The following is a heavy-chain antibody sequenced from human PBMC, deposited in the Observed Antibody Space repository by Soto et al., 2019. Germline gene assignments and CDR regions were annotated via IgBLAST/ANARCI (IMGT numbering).Heavy chain of an antibody. Sequence: QVQLQESGPGLVWPSGTLSLTCAVSRGSVSSNNWWNWVRQSPGQGLEWIGEIFHSGTTYYSPSLESRVTMSLDKSENQVSLSLTSVTAADTAVYYCVRGGGYFFDYWGQGTLVTDSS. CDR1: RGSVSSNNW. CDR2: IFHSGTT. CDR3: VRGGGYFFDY. D-gene: IGHD3-3*01. V-gene: IGHV4-4*02. J-gene: IGHJ4*02.